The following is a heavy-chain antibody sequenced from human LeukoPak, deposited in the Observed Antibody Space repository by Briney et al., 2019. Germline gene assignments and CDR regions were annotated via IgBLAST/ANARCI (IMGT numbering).Heavy chain of an antibody. CDR1: GYTFTSYD. CDR3: ARVIPYSITMIVVAQSDAFDT. V-gene: IGHV1-8*01. Sequence: GASVKVSCKASGYTFTSYDINWVRQATGQGLEWMGWMNPNSGNTGYAQKFQGRVTMTRNTSISTAYMELSSLRSEDTAVYYCARVIPYSITMIVVAQSDAFDTWGQGTMVTVSS. CDR2: MNPNSGNT. D-gene: IGHD3-22*01. J-gene: IGHJ3*02.